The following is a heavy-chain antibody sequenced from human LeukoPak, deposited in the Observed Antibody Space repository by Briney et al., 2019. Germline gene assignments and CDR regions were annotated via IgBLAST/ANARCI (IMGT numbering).Heavy chain of an antibody. CDR3: ASHRAAAGTDYYGMDV. J-gene: IGHJ6*02. CDR1: GFTFSDYY. D-gene: IGHD6-13*01. Sequence: KTGWSLRLSCAASGFTFSDYYMSWIRQAPGKGLEWVSYISSSGITIYYADSVKGRFTISRDNAKNSLYLQMNSLRAEDTAVYYCASHRAAAGTDYYGMDVWGQGTTVTVSS. CDR2: ISSSGITI. V-gene: IGHV3-11*04.